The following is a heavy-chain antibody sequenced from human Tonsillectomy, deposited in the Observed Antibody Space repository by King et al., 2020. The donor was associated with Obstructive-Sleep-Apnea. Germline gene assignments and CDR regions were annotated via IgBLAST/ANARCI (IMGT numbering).Heavy chain of an antibody. Sequence: VQLVESGGGLVKPGGSLRLSCAASGISFNKAWINWVRQAPGKGLEWVGLIESKSDGGTTDYAAPVKGRVSITRDDSKNTLYLQMNSLKTEDTAVYYCTTSPGFYDSSPFDYWGQGTLVTVSS. CDR1: GISFNKAW. D-gene: IGHD3-22*01. CDR3: TTSPGFYDSSPFDY. CDR2: IESKSDGGTT. J-gene: IGHJ4*02. V-gene: IGHV3-15*04.